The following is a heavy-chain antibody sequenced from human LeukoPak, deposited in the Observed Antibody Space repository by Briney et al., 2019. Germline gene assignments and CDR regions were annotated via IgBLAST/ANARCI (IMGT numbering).Heavy chain of an antibody. Sequence: SQTLSLTCTVSGGSISSGDYYWSWIRQHPGKGLEWIGYIYYSGIAYYNPSLKSRVTMSADTSKNQFSLKLSSVTAADTAVYYCARASGRYYYDSSGYAFDIWGQGTMVTVSS. D-gene: IGHD3-22*01. V-gene: IGHV4-30-4*01. CDR1: GGSISSGDYY. CDR2: IYYSGIA. CDR3: ARASGRYYYDSSGYAFDI. J-gene: IGHJ3*02.